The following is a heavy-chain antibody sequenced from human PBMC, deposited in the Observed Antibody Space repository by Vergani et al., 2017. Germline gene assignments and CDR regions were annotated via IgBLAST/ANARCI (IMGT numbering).Heavy chain of an antibody. V-gene: IGHV1-8*01. D-gene: IGHD3-3*01. Sequence: QVQLVQSGAEVKKPGASVKVSSKASGYTFTSYDINWVRQATGQGLEWMGWMNPNSGNTGYAQKFQGRVTMTRNTSISTAYMGLSSLRSEDTAVYYCARGNHYDFWSGYSPDNWFDPWGQGTLVTVSS. J-gene: IGHJ5*02. CDR1: GYTFTSYD. CDR3: ARGNHYDFWSGYSPDNWFDP. CDR2: MNPNSGNT.